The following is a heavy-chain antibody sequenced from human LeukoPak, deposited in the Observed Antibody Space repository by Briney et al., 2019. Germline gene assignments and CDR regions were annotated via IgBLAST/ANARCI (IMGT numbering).Heavy chain of an antibody. CDR1: GGSISSGSYY. V-gene: IGHV4-61*02. Sequence: SETLSLTCTVSGGSISSGSYYWSWIRQPAGKGLEWIGRIYTSGSTNYNPSLKSRVTISVDTSKNLFSLKLSSVTAADTAVYYCARDGFLESANWFDPWGRGTLVTVSS. CDR3: ARDGFLESANWFDP. D-gene: IGHD3-3*01. CDR2: IYTSGST. J-gene: IGHJ5*02.